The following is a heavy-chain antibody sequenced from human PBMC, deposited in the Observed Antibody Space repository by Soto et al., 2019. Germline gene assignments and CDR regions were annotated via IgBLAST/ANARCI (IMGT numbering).Heavy chain of an antibody. CDR3: ARDLGYSYGYDYYGMDV. V-gene: IGHV1-69*13. CDR2: IIPIFGTA. CDR1: GGTFSSYA. J-gene: IGHJ6*02. Sequence: SVKVSCKASGGTFSSYAISWVRQAPGQGLEWMGGIIPIFGTANYAQKFQGRVTITADESTSTAYMELSSLRSEDTAVYYCARDLGYSYGYDYYGMDVWGQGTTVTVSS. D-gene: IGHD5-18*01.